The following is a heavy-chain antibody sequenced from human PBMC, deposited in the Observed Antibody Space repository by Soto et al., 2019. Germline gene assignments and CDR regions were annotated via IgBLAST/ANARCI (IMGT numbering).Heavy chain of an antibody. CDR3: ASQGY. J-gene: IGHJ4*02. V-gene: IGHV4-59*08. CDR1: GGSISSYY. Sequence: QVQLQESGPGLVKPSETLSLTCTVSGGSISSYYWSWIRQPPGKGLEWIGYIYYSGSTNYNPSLKSRVTISVDTSKNQFSLKLSSVPAADTAVYYCASQGYWGQGTLVTVSS. CDR2: IYYSGST.